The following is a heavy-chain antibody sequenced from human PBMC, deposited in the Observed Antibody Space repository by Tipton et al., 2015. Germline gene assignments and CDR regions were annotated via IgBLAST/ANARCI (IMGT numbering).Heavy chain of an antibody. Sequence: TLSLTCTVSGDSISGGDSYWAWIRQPPGKGLEWIGSIYSSGNTYYSPSLKSRVTMSVDTSKNQFSLQLSSVTAEDTAVYYCARERGGMDVWGQGTTVTVSS. CDR2: IYSSGNT. CDR3: ARERGGMDV. J-gene: IGHJ6*02. CDR1: GDSISGGDSY. V-gene: IGHV4-39*02.